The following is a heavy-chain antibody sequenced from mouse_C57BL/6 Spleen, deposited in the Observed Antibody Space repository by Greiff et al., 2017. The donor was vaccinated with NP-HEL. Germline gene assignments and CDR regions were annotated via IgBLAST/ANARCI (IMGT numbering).Heavy chain of an antibody. CDR2: ISNLAYSI. D-gene: IGHD1-1*01. V-gene: IGHV5-15*01. J-gene: IGHJ1*03. Sequence: EVQVVESGGGLVQPGGSLKLSCAASGFTFSDYGMAWVRQAPRKGPEWVAFISNLAYSIYYADTVTGRFTISRENAKNTLYLEMSSLRSEDTAMYYCARQHYYGSSYGWYFDVWGTGTTVTVSS. CDR1: GFTFSDYG. CDR3: ARQHYYGSSYGWYFDV.